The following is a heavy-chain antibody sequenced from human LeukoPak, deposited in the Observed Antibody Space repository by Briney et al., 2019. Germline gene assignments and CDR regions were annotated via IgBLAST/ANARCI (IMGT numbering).Heavy chain of an antibody. CDR2: ISSSSSYI. CDR1: GFTFSSYS. D-gene: IGHD6-19*01. Sequence: PGGSLRLSCAASGFTFSSYSMTWVRQAPGKGLEWVSSISSSSSYIYYADSVKGRFTISRDNAKNSLYLQMNSLRAEDTAVYYCARDLGQQWLVRPPYFDYWGQGTLVTVSS. V-gene: IGHV3-21*01. J-gene: IGHJ4*02. CDR3: ARDLGQQWLVRPPYFDY.